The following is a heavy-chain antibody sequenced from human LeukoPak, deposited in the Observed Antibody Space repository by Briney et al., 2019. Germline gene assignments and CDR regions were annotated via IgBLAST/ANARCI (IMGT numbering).Heavy chain of an antibody. V-gene: IGHV4-39*07. J-gene: IGHJ4*02. CDR1: GGSISSSSYY. CDR2: IYYSGST. D-gene: IGHD3-10*01. CDR3: ARVSLVRGAPDYYFDY. Sequence: KPSETLSLTCTVSGGSISSSSYYWGWIRQPPGKGLEWIGSIYYSGSTYYNPSLKSRVTISVDTSKNQFSLELSSVTAADTAVYYCARVSLVRGAPDYYFDYWGQGTLVTVSS.